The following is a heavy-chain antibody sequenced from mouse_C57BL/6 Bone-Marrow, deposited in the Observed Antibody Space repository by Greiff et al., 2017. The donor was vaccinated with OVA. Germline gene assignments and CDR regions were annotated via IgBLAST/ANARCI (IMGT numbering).Heavy chain of an antibody. Sequence: QVQLQQPGAELVRPGSSVKLSCKASGYTFTSYWMDWVKQRPGQGLEWIGNIYPSDSETHYNQQFKDQATLTVDKSSSTAYMQLSILTSEDSAVYYCAKGVYEDWYFDVGGTGTTVTVSS. J-gene: IGHJ1*03. CDR1: GYTFTSYW. V-gene: IGHV1-61*01. CDR2: IYPSDSET. CDR3: AKGVYEDWYFDV. D-gene: IGHD2-12*01.